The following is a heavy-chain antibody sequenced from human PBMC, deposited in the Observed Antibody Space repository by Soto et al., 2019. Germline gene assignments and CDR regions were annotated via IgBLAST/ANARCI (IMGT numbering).Heavy chain of an antibody. D-gene: IGHD3-22*01. Sequence: GGSLRLSCAASGFTFSSYGMHWVRQAPGKGLEWVAVISYDGSNKYYADSVKGRFTISRDNSKNTLYLQMNSLRAEDTAVYYCAKFQGRYYDSSGYTYWGQGTLVTVSS. CDR3: AKFQGRYYDSSGYTY. CDR1: GFTFSSYG. J-gene: IGHJ4*02. V-gene: IGHV3-30*18. CDR2: ISYDGSNK.